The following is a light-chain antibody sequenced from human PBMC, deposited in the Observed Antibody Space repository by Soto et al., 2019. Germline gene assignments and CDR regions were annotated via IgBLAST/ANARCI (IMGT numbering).Light chain of an antibody. CDR2: EGN. V-gene: IGLV2-23*01. J-gene: IGLJ1*01. CDR3: CSYAGSSTYV. CDR1: SSDVGSYNL. Sequence: QSALTQPASVSGSPGQSITISCTGISSDVGSYNLVSWFQQHPGKAPKLMIYEGNKRPSGVSTRFSGSKSGNTASLTISGLQAEDEADYYCCSYAGSSTYVFGTGNKVTVL.